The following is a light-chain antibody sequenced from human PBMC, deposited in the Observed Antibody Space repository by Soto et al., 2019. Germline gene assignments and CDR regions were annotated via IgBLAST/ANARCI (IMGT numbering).Light chain of an antibody. CDR2: ANI. Sequence: VLTQPPSVSGAPGQRVTISCTGSGSNIGAGYDVHWYQQLPGTAPKLLIFANINRPSGVPDRFSGSKSGTSASLAITGLRAEDEADYYCQSYDSSPSGYVFGTGTKVTV. CDR3: QSYDSSPSGYV. CDR1: GSNIGAGYD. J-gene: IGLJ1*01. V-gene: IGLV1-40*01.